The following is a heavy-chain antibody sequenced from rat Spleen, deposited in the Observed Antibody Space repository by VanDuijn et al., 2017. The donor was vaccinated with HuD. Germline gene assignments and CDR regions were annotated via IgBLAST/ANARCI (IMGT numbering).Heavy chain of an antibody. J-gene: IGHJ2*01. D-gene: IGHD1-1*01. CDR2: ISTGGGNT. CDR1: GFTFSNYY. Sequence: EVQLVESDGGLVQPGRSLKLSCAALGFTFSNYYMAWVRQAPTKGLEWVASISTGGGNTYYGDSVKGRFTISRDNAKSTLYLQMNSLRSEDTATYYCARRHDYSADYFDYWGQGVMVTVSS. V-gene: IGHV5-25*01. CDR3: ARRHDYSADYFDY.